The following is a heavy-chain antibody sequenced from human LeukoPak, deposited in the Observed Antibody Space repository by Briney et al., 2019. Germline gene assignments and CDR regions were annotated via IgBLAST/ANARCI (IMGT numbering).Heavy chain of an antibody. CDR1: RGSVSSSNFY. CDR2: ISYSGSA. D-gene: IGHD1-26*01. J-gene: IGHJ4*02. CDR3: ASWVGNSGFDN. V-gene: IGHV4-61*01. Sequence: PSETLSLTCTVSRGSVSSSNFYWTWIRQPPGKGLEWIGYISYSGSANYNASLKSRLTISIDTSKNQFSLKLKSVTAADTAIYFCASWVGNSGFDNWGQGTLVTVSS.